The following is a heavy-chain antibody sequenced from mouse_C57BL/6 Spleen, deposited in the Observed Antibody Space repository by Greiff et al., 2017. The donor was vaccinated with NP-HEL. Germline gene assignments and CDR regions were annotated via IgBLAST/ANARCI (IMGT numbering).Heavy chain of an antibody. CDR1: GYTFTDYE. D-gene: IGHD2-13*01. J-gene: IGHJ4*01. V-gene: IGHV1-15*01. Sequence: VQLQQSGAELVRPGASVTLSCKASGYTFTDYEMHWVKQTPVHGLEWIGAIDPETGGTAYNQKFKGKAILTADKSSRTAYMELRSLTSEDSAVYDCTNGDYEDAMDYWGQGTSVTVSS. CDR2: IDPETGGT. CDR3: TNGDYEDAMDY.